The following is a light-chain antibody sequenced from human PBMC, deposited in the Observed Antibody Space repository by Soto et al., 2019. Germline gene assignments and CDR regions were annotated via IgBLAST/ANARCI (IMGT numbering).Light chain of an antibody. J-gene: IGLJ3*02. CDR3: QSYDSSLSAVV. Sequence: QSVLPQPPSVSWAPGQRVTISCTGSSSSIAADYDVPWYQQLPRTAPKLLIYGNSNRPSGVPDRFSGSKSGTSASLAITGLEAEDEADYYCQSYDSSLSAVVFGGGTKLTVL. CDR1: SSSIAADYD. CDR2: GNS. V-gene: IGLV1-40*01.